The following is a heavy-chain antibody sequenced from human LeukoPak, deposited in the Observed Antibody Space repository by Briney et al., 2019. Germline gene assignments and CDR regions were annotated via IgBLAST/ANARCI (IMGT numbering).Heavy chain of an antibody. CDR2: ISPDGSET. CDR1: GFSFSNFW. CDR3: ARDMWGSFDY. Sequence: PGGSLRLSCAASGFSFSNFWMHWGRQAPGEGLVWVSRISPDGSETTYADSVKGRFTISRDNAKNTLYLQLSSLRAEDTAVYYCARDMWGSFDYWGQGALVTASS. V-gene: IGHV3-74*01. J-gene: IGHJ4*02. D-gene: IGHD3-16*02.